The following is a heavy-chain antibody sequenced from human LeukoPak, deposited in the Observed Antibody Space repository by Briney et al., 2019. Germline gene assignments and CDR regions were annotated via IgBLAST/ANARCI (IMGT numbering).Heavy chain of an antibody. CDR1: GGSFSGYY. V-gene: IGHV4-34*01. CDR2: INHSGST. Sequence: KPSETLSLTCAVYGGSFSGYYCSWIRQPPGKGLEWIGEINHSGSTNYNPSLKSRVTISVDTSKNQFSLKLSSVTAADTAVYYCARGLGYCSGGSCYSLFRYWGQGTLVTVSS. CDR3: ARGLGYCSGGSCYSLFRY. J-gene: IGHJ4*02. D-gene: IGHD2-15*01.